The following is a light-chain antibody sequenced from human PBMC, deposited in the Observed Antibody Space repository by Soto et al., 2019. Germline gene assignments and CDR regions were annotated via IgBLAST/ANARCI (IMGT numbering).Light chain of an antibody. J-gene: IGKJ1*01. CDR2: KAS. CDR1: QSISSW. Sequence: DIQMTQSPSTLSASVGDRVTITCRASQSISSWLTWYKQKAGQAPKLLIYKASIVESGFPSRFSGSGSGTEFTLTISSLQPDDSATYYCQQYSYFATFGQGTRVEVK. V-gene: IGKV1-5*03. CDR3: QQYSYFAT.